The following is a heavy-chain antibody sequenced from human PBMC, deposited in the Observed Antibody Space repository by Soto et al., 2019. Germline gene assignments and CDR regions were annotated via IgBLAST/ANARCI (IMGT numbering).Heavy chain of an antibody. CDR3: ASSLRPFGHYYYGMDV. D-gene: IGHD5-12*01. Sequence: SETLSLTCTVSGGSISSGGYYWSWIRQHPGKGLEWIGYIYYSGSTYYNPSLKSRVTISVDTSKNQFSLKLSSVTAADTAVYYCASSLRPFGHYYYGMDVWGQGTTVTVSS. CDR1: GGSISSGGYY. V-gene: IGHV4-31*03. J-gene: IGHJ6*02. CDR2: IYYSGST.